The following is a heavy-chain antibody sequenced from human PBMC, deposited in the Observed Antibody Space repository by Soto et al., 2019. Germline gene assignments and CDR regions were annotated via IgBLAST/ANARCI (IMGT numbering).Heavy chain of an antibody. Sequence: QVQLVESGGGVVQPGRSLRLSCAASGFTFSSYGMHWVRQAPGKGLEWVAVISYDGSNKYYADSVKGRFTISRDNSKNTLYLQMNSLRAEDTAVYYCARELVDIVATSYFDYWGQGTLVTVSS. V-gene: IGHV3-30*03. D-gene: IGHD5-12*01. CDR3: ARELVDIVATSYFDY. CDR1: GFTFSSYG. CDR2: ISYDGSNK. J-gene: IGHJ4*02.